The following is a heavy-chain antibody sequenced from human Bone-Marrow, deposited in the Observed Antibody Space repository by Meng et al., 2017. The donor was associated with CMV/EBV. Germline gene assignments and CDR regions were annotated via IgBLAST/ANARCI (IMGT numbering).Heavy chain of an antibody. CDR1: GFTFSSYA. CDR2: ISYDGSNK. CDR3: ARSLAAAGARDYYYGMDV. D-gene: IGHD6-13*01. J-gene: IGHJ6*02. Sequence: GGSLRLSCAASGFTFSSYAMHWVRQAPGKGLEWVAVISYDGSNKYYADSVKGRFTISRDNSKNTLYLQMNSLRAEDTAVYYCARSLAAAGARDYYYGMDVWGQGPTVTVSS. V-gene: IGHV3-30*04.